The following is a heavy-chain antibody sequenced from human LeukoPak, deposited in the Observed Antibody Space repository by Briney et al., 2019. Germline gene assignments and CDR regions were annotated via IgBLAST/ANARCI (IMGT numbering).Heavy chain of an antibody. J-gene: IGHJ4*02. Sequence: SETLSLTCAVYGGSFSGYYWSWIRQPPGKGLEWIGEINHSGSTNYNPSLKSRVTISVDTSKNQFSLKLSSVTAADTAVYYCARTGRDQLLFVDYWGQGTLVTVSS. V-gene: IGHV4-34*01. CDR3: ARTGRDQLLFVDY. D-gene: IGHD2-2*01. CDR1: GGSFSGYY. CDR2: INHSGST.